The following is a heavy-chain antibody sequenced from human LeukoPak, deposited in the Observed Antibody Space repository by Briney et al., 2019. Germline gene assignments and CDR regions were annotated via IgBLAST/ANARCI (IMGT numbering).Heavy chain of an antibody. D-gene: IGHD3-22*01. CDR2: VYYSGST. Sequence: PSETLSLTCTVSGGSISSYYWSWIRQPPGKGLEWIGYVYYSGSTNYNPSLKSRVTISVDTSKNQFSLKLSSVTAADTAVYYCARDGGWDSSGYYLQYFQHWGQGTLVTVSS. CDR3: ARDGGWDSSGYYLQYFQH. CDR1: GGSISSYY. V-gene: IGHV4-59*01. J-gene: IGHJ1*01.